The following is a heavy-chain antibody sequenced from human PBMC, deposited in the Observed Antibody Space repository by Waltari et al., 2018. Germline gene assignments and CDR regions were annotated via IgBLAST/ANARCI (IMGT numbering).Heavy chain of an antibody. V-gene: IGHV3-21*01. J-gene: IGHJ5*02. D-gene: IGHD5-12*01. Sequence: EVQLVESGGGLVKPGGSLRLACGASRFMLTTSNMNWVRQAPGKGLEWVSSISSSSSYIYYADSVKGRFTISRDNAKNSVYLQMNSLRAEDTAVYYCARDGTGFYYGKATIDLWGQGSLVAVSS. CDR2: ISSSSSYI. CDR1: RFMLTTSN. CDR3: ARDGTGFYYGKATIDL.